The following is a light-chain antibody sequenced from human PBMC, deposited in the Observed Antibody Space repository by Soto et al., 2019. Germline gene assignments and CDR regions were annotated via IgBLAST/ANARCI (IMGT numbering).Light chain of an antibody. V-gene: IGLV2-14*01. J-gene: IGLJ2*01. CDR1: SSDVGSYNY. CDR2: DVS. Sequence: QSVLTQPVSVFGSPGQSITISCTGTSSDVGSYNYVSWYQQHPGKAPKLMIYDVSNRPSGVSNRFSGSKSGNTASLTISGLQAEDEADYYCSSYTSSSTLGVFGGGTKVTVL. CDR3: SSYTSSSTLGV.